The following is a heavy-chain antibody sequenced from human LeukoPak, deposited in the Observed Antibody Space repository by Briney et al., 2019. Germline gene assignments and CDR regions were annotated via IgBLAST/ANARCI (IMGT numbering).Heavy chain of an antibody. Sequence: RPSETLSLTCAVYGGSFSGYYWSWIRQPPGKGLEWIGEINHSGSTNYNPSLKSRVTISVDTSKNQFSLKLSSVTAADTAVYYCARGYSSGRGDWFDPWGQGTLVTVSS. CDR1: GGSFSGYY. CDR3: ARGYSSGRGDWFDP. J-gene: IGHJ5*02. V-gene: IGHV4-34*01. CDR2: INHSGST. D-gene: IGHD6-19*01.